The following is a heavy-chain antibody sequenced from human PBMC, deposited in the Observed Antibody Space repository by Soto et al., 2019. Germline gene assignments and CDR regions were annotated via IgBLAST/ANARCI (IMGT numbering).Heavy chain of an antibody. J-gene: IGHJ5*02. CDR2: INSDGSST. Sequence: GGSLRLSYAASGFTFSSYWMHWVRQAPGKGLVWVSRINSDGSSTSYADSVKGRFTISRDNAKNTLYLQMNSLRAEDTAVYYCARDSEGYCSGGSCYSGWFDPWGQGTLVTVSS. V-gene: IGHV3-74*01. D-gene: IGHD2-15*01. CDR3: ARDSEGYCSGGSCYSGWFDP. CDR1: GFTFSSYW.